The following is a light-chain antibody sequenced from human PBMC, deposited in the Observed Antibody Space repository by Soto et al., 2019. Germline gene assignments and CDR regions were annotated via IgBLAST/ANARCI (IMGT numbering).Light chain of an antibody. CDR1: QGVSSH. V-gene: IGKV1-9*01. CDR2: EVS. CDR3: QHLNSYPIT. J-gene: IGKJ5*01. Sequence: PFTQFPSSLSASVGARVTITCRASQGVSSHLAWHQQKQGKAPRLLIYEVSTLQSGVPSRFSGIGSGTDLTINIRSLKPEDGATYECQHLNSYPITFGQGTRLEI.